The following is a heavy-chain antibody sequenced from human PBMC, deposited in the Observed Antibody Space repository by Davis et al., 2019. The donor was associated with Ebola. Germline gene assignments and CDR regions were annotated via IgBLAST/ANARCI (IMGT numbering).Heavy chain of an antibody. CDR2: TYSGDSDT. CDR3: ARIYDSSGYYFGY. V-gene: IGHV5-51*01. J-gene: IGHJ4*02. Sequence: GGSLRLSCKGSGYSFTSYWIGWVRQMPGKGLEWMGTTYSGDSDTSYSPSFQGQVTTPADKSISTAYLQWSSLKASDTAMYYCARIYDSSGYYFGYWGQGTLVTVSS. CDR1: GYSFTSYW. D-gene: IGHD3-22*01.